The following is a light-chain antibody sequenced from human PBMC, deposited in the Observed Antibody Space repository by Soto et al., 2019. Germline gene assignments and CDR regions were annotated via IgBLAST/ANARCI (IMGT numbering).Light chain of an antibody. CDR2: EGS. CDR1: SSDVGSYNL. J-gene: IGLJ2*01. Sequence: QSALTQPASVSGSPGQSITISCTGTSSDVGSYNLVSWYQQHPGKAPKLMIYEGSKRPSGVSNRFSGSKSGNTASLTISGLQAEDAADYYCCSYAGSSTLVFGRGTKVTVL. CDR3: CSYAGSSTLV. V-gene: IGLV2-23*01.